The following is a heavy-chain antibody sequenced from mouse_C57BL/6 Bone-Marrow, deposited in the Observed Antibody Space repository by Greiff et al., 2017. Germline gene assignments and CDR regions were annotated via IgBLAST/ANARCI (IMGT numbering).Heavy chain of an antibody. D-gene: IGHD2-4*01. CDR2: IDPANGNT. V-gene: IGHV14-3*01. CDR1: GFNIKDDY. Sequence: EVQLQQSGAELVRPGASVKLSCTASGFNIKDDYMHWVKQRPEQGLEWIGRIDPANGNTKYAPKFQGKATITADTSSNTAYLQLSSLTSEDTAIYYCARHYDPVGWYFDVWGTGTTVTVSS. CDR3: ARHYDPVGWYFDV. J-gene: IGHJ1*03.